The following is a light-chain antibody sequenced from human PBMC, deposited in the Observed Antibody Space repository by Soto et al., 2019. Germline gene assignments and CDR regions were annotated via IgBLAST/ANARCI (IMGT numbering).Light chain of an antibody. CDR3: QQSFTTPFT. Sequence: DIQMTQSPSSLSASVGDRVTITCRASQTIGTYLNWYQQTPGKAPKLLIYVASSLQSGVPSRFSGRGSGTDFNLTISSLQPEDFATYYCQQSFTTPFTFGPGTKVDIK. V-gene: IGKV1-39*01. CDR1: QTIGTY. J-gene: IGKJ3*01. CDR2: VAS.